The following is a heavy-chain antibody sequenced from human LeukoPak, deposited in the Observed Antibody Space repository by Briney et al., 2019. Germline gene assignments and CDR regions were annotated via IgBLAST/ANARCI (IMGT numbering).Heavy chain of an antibody. CDR2: IYTSGST. D-gene: IGHD2-15*01. Sequence: SETLSLTCTVSGGPISSYYWSWIRQPAGKGLEWIGRIYTSGSTNYNPSLKSRVTMSVDTSKNQFSLKLSSVTAADTAVYYCATEPYCSGGSCRRSGPWGQGTLVTVSS. CDR1: GGPISSYY. J-gene: IGHJ5*02. V-gene: IGHV4-4*07. CDR3: ATEPYCSGGSCRRSGP.